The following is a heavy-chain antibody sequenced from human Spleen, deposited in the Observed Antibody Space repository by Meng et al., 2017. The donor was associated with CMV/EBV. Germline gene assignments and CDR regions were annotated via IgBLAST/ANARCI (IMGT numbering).Heavy chain of an antibody. D-gene: IGHD3-22*01. CDR2: IYYSGST. CDR1: SGSISASEYY. J-gene: IGHJ4*02. V-gene: IGHV4-39*07. Sequence: SETLSLTCSVSSGSISASEYYWGWIRQPPGKGLEWIGSIYYSGSTYYNPSLKSRVTISVDTSKNQFSLKLSSVTAADTAVYYCARDPIDYYDSSFDYWGQGTLVTVSS. CDR3: ARDPIDYYDSSFDY.